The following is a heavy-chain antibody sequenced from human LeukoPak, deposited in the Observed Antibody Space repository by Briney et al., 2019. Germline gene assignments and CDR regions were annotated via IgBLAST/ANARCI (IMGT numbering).Heavy chain of an antibody. CDR1: GFTFSDYY. CDR3: TREAHRYDY. J-gene: IGHJ4*02. Sequence: PGGSLRLSCAASGFTFSDYYMSWIRQAPGKGLEWVSYISGSGSTIYYTDSVRGRFTISRDNAKNSLYLQMNSLRAEDTAVYYCTREAHRYDYWGQGTLVTVSS. D-gene: IGHD1-14*01. CDR2: ISGSGSTI. V-gene: IGHV3-11*01.